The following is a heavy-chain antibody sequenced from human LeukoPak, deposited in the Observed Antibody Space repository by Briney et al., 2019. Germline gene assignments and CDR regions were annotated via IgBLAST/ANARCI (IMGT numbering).Heavy chain of an antibody. CDR1: GFTFSSYA. CDR2: ISGSGGST. CDR3: ATRRGSYFYYYYMDV. V-gene: IGHV3-23*01. Sequence: PGGSLRLSCAASGFTFSSYAMSWVRQAPGKGLEWVSAISGSGGSTYYADSVKGRFTISRDNSKNTLYLQMNSLRAEDTAVYYCATRRGSYFYYYYMDVWGKGTTVTVSS. D-gene: IGHD1-26*01. J-gene: IGHJ6*03.